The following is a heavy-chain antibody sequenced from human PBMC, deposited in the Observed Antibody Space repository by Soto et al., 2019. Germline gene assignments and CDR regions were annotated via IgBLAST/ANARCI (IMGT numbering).Heavy chain of an antibody. CDR1: GGSFSGYY. CDR3: ARGPPSSGRAYNY. J-gene: IGHJ4*02. V-gene: IGHV4-34*01. Sequence: SETLSLTCAVYGGSFSGYYWSWIRQPPGKGLEWIGEINHSGSTNYNPSLKSRVTISADTSKNQFSLKLSSVTAADTAVYYCARGPPSSGRAYNYWGQGTLVTVSS. D-gene: IGHD6-19*01. CDR2: INHSGST.